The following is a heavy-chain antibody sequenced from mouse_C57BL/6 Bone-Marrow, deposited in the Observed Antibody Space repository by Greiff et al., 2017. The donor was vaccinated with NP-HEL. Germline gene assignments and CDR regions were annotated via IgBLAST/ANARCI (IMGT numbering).Heavy chain of an antibody. Sequence: DVMLVESGGGLVQPGGSLKLSCAASGFTFSDYGMAWVRQAPRKGPEWVAFISNLAYSIYYADTVTGRFTISRENAKNTLYLEMSSLRSEDTAMYYCARHLYGSSYWYFDVWGTGTTVTVSS. CDR2: ISNLAYSI. J-gene: IGHJ1*03. V-gene: IGHV5-15*01. D-gene: IGHD1-1*01. CDR1: GFTFSDYG. CDR3: ARHLYGSSYWYFDV.